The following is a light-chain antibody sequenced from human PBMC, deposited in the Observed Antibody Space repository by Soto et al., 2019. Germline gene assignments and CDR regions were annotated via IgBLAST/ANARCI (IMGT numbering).Light chain of an antibody. V-gene: IGKV3-15*01. CDR1: QGISSW. Sequence: MTQSPSSVSASVGDRVTITCRASQGISSWLAWYQQKPGQAPRLLIYGASTRATGIPARFSGSGSGTEFTLTISSLQSEDFAVYYCQQYEKWPPSITFGQGTRLEIK. CDR2: GAS. CDR3: QQYEKWPPSIT. J-gene: IGKJ5*01.